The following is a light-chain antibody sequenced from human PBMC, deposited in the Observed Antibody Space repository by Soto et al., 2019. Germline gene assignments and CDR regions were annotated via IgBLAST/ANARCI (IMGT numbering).Light chain of an antibody. CDR2: DTS. V-gene: IGKV3-20*01. CDR1: QSVSHK. CDR3: QQYTTSSWT. J-gene: IGKJ1*01. Sequence: EMVTTQSPATLSVSPGERATLSCRASQSVSHKLAWYQQKPGQAPRLLIYDTSSRATGIPDRFSGSGSGTDFTLTISRLEPEDFAVYYCQQYTTSSWTFGQGTKVDI.